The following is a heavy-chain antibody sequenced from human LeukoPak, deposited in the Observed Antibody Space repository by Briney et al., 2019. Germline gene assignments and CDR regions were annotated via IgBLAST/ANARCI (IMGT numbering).Heavy chain of an antibody. CDR3: ARRAYSAAYWKHFDY. V-gene: IGHV4-59*01. CDR1: GASINTFL. Sequence: SETLSLTCNVSGASINTFLWTWIRQSPGKGLEWVGYVYSSGSTNYNPSLTSRVTMSVDTSKNQVSLRLSSVTAADTAVYFCARRAYSAAYWKHFDYWGQGTLVTVSS. CDR2: VYSSGST. J-gene: IGHJ4*02. D-gene: IGHD1-1*01.